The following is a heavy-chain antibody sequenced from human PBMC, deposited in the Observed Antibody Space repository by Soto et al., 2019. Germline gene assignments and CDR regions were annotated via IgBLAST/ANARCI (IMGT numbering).Heavy chain of an antibody. V-gene: IGHV1-3*01. CDR1: GYTCTSDA. CDR2: INAGNGNT. Sequence: KVSCRDSGYTCTSDAMHGVRQAPGQRLEWMGWINAGNGNTKYSQKFQGRVTITRDTSASTACMELSSLRSEDTAVYYCARLGGHCSSSSCFGFYVMDVWGQGTTVTVSS. CDR3: ARLGGHCSSSSCFGFYVMDV. J-gene: IGHJ6*02. D-gene: IGHD2-2*01.